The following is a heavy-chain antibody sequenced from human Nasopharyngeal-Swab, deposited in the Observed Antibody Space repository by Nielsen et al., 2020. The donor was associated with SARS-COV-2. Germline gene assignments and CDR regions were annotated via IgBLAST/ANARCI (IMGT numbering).Heavy chain of an antibody. CDR3: ARAHYGETYYYYYGMDV. D-gene: IGHD4-17*01. Sequence: GESLKISCAASGFTFSSYDMHWVRQATGKGLEWVSAIGTAGDTYYPGSVKGRFTISRENAKNSLYLQMNSLRAGDTAVYYCARAHYGETYYYYYGMDVWGQGTTVTVSS. CDR2: IGTAGDT. V-gene: IGHV3-13*01. CDR1: GFTFSSYD. J-gene: IGHJ6*02.